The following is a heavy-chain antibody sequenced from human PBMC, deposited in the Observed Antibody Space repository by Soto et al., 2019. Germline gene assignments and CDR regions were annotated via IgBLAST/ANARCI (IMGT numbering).Heavy chain of an antibody. CDR2: ISAYNGNT. J-gene: IGHJ1*01. V-gene: IGHV1-18*01. CDR3: ARVAYYDYIWGSYTEYFQH. CDR1: GYTFTSYG. Sequence: ASVKVSCKASGYTFTSYGISWVRQAPGQGLEWMGWISAYNGNTNYAQKLQGRVTMTTDTSTSTAYMELRSLGSDDTAVYYCARVAYYDYIWGSYTEYFQHWGQGTLVTISS. D-gene: IGHD3-16*01.